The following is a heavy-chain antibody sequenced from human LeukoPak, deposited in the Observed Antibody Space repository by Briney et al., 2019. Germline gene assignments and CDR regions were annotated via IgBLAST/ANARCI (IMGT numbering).Heavy chain of an antibody. CDR2: ISAYKGNT. D-gene: IGHD3-3*01. V-gene: IGHV1-18*01. CDR3: ARDSFNYDFWSGYYTIPLSVWFDP. CDR1: RYTFTRYV. J-gene: IGHJ5*02. Sequence: SSVKVSCKASRYTFTRYVIMGVRQAPGQGLEWMGWISAYKGNTNYAQKLQGRVTITTDTSPITAYMEVWRLTSDHQAVFYCARDSFNYDFWSGYYTIPLSVWFDPWGQGTLVTVSS.